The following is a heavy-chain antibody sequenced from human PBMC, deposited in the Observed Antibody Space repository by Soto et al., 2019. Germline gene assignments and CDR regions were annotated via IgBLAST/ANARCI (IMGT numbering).Heavy chain of an antibody. D-gene: IGHD5-18*01. V-gene: IGHV1-24*01. Sequence: GASVKVSCKVSGYTLTELSMHWVRQAPGKGLEWMGGFDPEDGETIYAQKFQGRVTMTEDTSTDTAYMELSSLRSEDTAVYYCATTSSYGFNYYYYGMDVWGQGTTVTVSS. CDR2: FDPEDGET. CDR1: GYTLTELS. CDR3: ATTSSYGFNYYYYGMDV. J-gene: IGHJ6*02.